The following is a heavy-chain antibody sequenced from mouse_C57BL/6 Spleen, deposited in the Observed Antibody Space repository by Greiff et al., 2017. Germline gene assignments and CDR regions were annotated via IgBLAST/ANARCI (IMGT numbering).Heavy chain of an antibody. CDR2: IDPETGGT. CDR3: TRWGNWVDY. J-gene: IGHJ2*01. CDR1: GYTFTDYE. V-gene: IGHV1-15*01. D-gene: IGHD4-1*01. Sequence: QVQLKQSGAELVRPGASVTLSCKASGYTFTDYEMHWVKQTPVHGLEWIGAIDPETGGTAYNQKFKGKAILTADKSSSTAYMELRSLTSEDSAVYYCTRWGNWVDYWGQGTTLTVSS.